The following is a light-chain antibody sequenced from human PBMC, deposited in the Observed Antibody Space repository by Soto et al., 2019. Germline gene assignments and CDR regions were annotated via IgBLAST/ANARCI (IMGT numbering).Light chain of an antibody. V-gene: IGKV1-13*02. CDR2: ESS. CDR1: QGISTL. Sequence: AIQMTQSPSSLSASLVYRFTITCLASQGISTLLAWYQQKPGKAPKVLIYESSLLQSGVPSRFSGSGSGTDFTLTISSLQPEDFATYYCQHFKSFPITFGQGTRLEI. CDR3: QHFKSFPIT. J-gene: IGKJ5*01.